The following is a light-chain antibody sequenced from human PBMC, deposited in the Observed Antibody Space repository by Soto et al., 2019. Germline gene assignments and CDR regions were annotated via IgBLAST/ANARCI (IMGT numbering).Light chain of an antibody. CDR2: EVS. V-gene: IGLV2-14*01. J-gene: IGLJ1*01. Sequence: QSALTQPASVSGSPGQSITISCTGTSSDVGDYNSVSWYQQHPGKPPKLMIYEVSNRPSGVSNRFSGSKSGNTASLAISGLQAEDEADYYCSSYTSSSTPSVFGTGTKLTVL. CDR1: SSDVGDYNS. CDR3: SSYTSSSTPSV.